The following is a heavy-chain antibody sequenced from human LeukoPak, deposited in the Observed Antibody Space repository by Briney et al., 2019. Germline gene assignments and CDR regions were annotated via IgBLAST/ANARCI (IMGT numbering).Heavy chain of an antibody. CDR1: GGSFSGYY. J-gene: IGHJ4*02. CDR2: IYTSGST. CDR3: ARDASHYGDYVYFDY. V-gene: IGHV4-4*07. D-gene: IGHD4-17*01. Sequence: SETLSLTCAVYGGSFSGYYWSWIRQPAGKGLEWIGRIYTSGSTNYNPSLKSRVTMSVDTSKNQFSLKLSSVTAADTAVYYCARDASHYGDYVYFDYWGQGTLVTVSS.